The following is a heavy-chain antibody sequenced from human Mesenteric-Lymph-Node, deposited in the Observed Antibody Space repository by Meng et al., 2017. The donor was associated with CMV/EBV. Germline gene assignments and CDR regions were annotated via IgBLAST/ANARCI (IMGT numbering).Heavy chain of an antibody. CDR1: GFTFSNYA. Sequence: CAASGFTFSNYALSWVRQAPGKGLEWVSAISGSGGSTYYADSVKGRFTISRDNSKNTLYLQMNSLRAEDTAVYYCAKGGGAVAGLDYWGQGTLVTVSS. CDR3: AKGGGAVAGLDY. J-gene: IGHJ4*02. V-gene: IGHV3-23*01. CDR2: ISGSGGST. D-gene: IGHD6-19*01.